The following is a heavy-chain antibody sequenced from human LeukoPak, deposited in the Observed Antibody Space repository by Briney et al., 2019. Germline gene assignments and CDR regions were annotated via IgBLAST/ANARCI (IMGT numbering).Heavy chain of an antibody. J-gene: IGHJ3*02. V-gene: IGHV3-53*01. Sequence: GGSLRLSCAASRFTVSSNYMSWVRQAPGKGLEWVSVIYSGGSTYYADSVKGRFTISRDNSKNTLYLQMNSLRAEDTAVYYCARDYYDSSGYYLGAFDIWGQGTMVTVSS. D-gene: IGHD3-22*01. CDR1: RFTVSSNY. CDR3: ARDYYDSSGYYLGAFDI. CDR2: IYSGGST.